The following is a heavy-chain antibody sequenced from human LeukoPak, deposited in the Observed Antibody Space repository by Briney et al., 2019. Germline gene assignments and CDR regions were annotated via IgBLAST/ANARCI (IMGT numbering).Heavy chain of an antibody. J-gene: IGHJ4*02. D-gene: IGHD6-13*01. V-gene: IGHV1-2*02. CDR3: ARGEQQLVGSLIDY. CDR1: GYTFTGYY. Sequence: ASVKVSCKASGYTFTGYYMHWVRQAPGQGLEWMGWINPNSGSTNYAQKFQGRVTMTRDTSISTAYMELSRLRSDDTAVYYCARGEQQLVGSLIDYWAREPWSPSPQ. CDR2: INPNSGST.